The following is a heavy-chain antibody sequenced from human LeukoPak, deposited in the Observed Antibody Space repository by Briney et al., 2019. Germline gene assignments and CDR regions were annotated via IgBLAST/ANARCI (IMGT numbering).Heavy chain of an antibody. Sequence: GGSLRLACAASGFTVSSNYMSWVRQAPGKGLEWVSIIYSGGSTYYADSVKGRFTISRDNSKNTLYLRMNSLRAEDTAVYYCARYRNYYDSSGYYPFDYWGQGSLVTVSS. D-gene: IGHD3-22*01. CDR3: ARYRNYYDSSGYYPFDY. J-gene: IGHJ4*02. CDR1: GFTVSSNY. CDR2: IYSGGST. V-gene: IGHV3-53*01.